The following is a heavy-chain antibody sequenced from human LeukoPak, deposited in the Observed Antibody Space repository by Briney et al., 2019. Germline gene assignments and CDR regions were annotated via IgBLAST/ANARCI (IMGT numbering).Heavy chain of an antibody. V-gene: IGHV3-21*01. Sequence: PGGSLRLSCAASGYTFSDYSVNWVRQVPGKGLEWVSSISSSGTYIYYADSVRGRFTISRDNAKNSLYLRMSSLRVEDTAVYYCARGEGYYASGSYYIDYWGQGTLVTVSS. CDR3: ARGEGYYASGSYYIDY. J-gene: IGHJ4*02. CDR1: GYTFSDYS. D-gene: IGHD3-10*01. CDR2: ISSSGTYI.